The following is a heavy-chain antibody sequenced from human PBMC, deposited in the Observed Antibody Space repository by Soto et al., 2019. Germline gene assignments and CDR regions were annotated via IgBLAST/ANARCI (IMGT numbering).Heavy chain of an antibody. CDR2: IYYSGST. J-gene: IGHJ4*02. D-gene: IGHD3-3*01. V-gene: IGHV4-39*01. CDR3: ARLITIFGVKLDY. Sequence: SETLSLTCTVSGGSISSSSYYWGWIRQPPGEGLEWIGSIYYSGSTYYNPSLKSRVTISVDTSKNQFSLKLSSVTAADTAVYYCARLITIFGVKLDYWGQGTLVTVSS. CDR1: GGSISSSSYY.